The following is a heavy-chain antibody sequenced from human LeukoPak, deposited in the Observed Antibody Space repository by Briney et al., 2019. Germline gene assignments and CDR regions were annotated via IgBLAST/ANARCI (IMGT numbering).Heavy chain of an antibody. Sequence: GGSLRLSCAASGFTFSSYGMHWVRQAPGKGLEWVAVISCDGSNKYYADSVKGRFTISRDNSKNTLYLQMNSLRAEDTAIYYCTTAAGYNYGQYWGQGTLSPSPQ. CDR1: GFTFSSYG. V-gene: IGHV3-30*03. CDR2: ISCDGSNK. D-gene: IGHD5-18*01. J-gene: IGHJ4*02. CDR3: TTAAGYNYGQY.